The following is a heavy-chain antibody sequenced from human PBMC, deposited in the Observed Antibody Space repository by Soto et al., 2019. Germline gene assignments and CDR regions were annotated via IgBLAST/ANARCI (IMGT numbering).Heavy chain of an antibody. CDR1: GGSISSYY. Sequence: QVQLQESGPGLVKPSETLSLTCTVSGGSISSYYWSWIRQPPGKGLEWIGYIYYSGSTNYNPSLKRRVTISVDTSKNQFSLKLSSVTAADTAVYYCARVRPYDYVWGSYYAFDIWGQGTMVTVSS. J-gene: IGHJ3*02. V-gene: IGHV4-59*01. CDR2: IYYSGST. CDR3: ARVRPYDYVWGSYYAFDI. D-gene: IGHD3-16*01.